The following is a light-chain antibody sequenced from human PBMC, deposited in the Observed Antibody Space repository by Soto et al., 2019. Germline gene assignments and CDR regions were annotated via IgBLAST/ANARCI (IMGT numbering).Light chain of an antibody. CDR2: DVS. Sequence: QSALTQPRSVSGSPGQSVTISCTGTSSDVGGYNYVSWYQQHPGKAPKLMIYDVSKRPSGVPDRFSGSKSGNTASLTISGLQAEDEADYYCSSYAGSTGVFGGGTKVTVL. CDR3: SSYAGSTGV. V-gene: IGLV2-11*01. J-gene: IGLJ2*01. CDR1: SSDVGGYNY.